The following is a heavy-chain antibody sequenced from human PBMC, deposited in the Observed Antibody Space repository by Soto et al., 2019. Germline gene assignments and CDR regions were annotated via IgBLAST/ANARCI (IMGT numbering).Heavy chain of an antibody. CDR2: IAPHSGRT. CDR3: ARAATGSYHSAY. CDR1: GYAFTSYG. Sequence: QVQLVQSGPEVKKPGASVRVSCMTSGYAFTSYGVNWVRQVPGQGLEWMGWIAPHSGRTTYLPKFQGRVTITADPSTNTASLELTSLSSADTGICFCARAATGSYHSAYWGQGTVVTVS. J-gene: IGHJ4*02. V-gene: IGHV1-18*04. D-gene: IGHD3-10*01.